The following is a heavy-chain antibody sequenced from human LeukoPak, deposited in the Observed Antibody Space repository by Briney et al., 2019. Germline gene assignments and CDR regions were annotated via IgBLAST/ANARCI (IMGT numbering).Heavy chain of an antibody. J-gene: IGHJ4*02. D-gene: IGHD2-21*02. CDR1: GFTVSSKC. V-gene: IGHV3-66*01. CDR3: AKDRSVTGRVQCFDS. Sequence: GGSLRLSCAASGFTVSSKCMSWVRQAPGKGLEWVSAIYDGGSTYYAESVKGRFSISRDDSKNTLYLQMNSLRVDDTAVYYCAKDRSVTGRVQCFDSWGQGTLVSVSS. CDR2: IYDGGST.